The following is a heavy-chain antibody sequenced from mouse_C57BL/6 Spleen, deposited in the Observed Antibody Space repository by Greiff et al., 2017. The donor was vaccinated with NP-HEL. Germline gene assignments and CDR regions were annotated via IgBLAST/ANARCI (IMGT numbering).Heavy chain of an antibody. CDR3: ARDGNPRAMDY. J-gene: IGHJ4*01. D-gene: IGHD2-1*01. V-gene: IGHV1-4*01. CDR1: GYTFTSYT. CDR2: INPSSGYT. Sequence: VHLVESGAELARPGASVKMSCKASGYTFTSYTMHWVKQRPGQGLAWIGYINPSSGYTKYNQKFKDKATLTADKSSSTAYMQLSSLTSEDTAVYDCARDGNPRAMDYWGQGTSVTVSS.